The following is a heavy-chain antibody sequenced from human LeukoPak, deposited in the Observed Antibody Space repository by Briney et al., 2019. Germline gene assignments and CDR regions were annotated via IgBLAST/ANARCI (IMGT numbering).Heavy chain of an antibody. D-gene: IGHD4-11*01. CDR2: ISTSTGDT. J-gene: IGHJ4*02. CDR1: GYSFILYG. Sequence: ASVKVSCKTSGYSFILYGISWVRQAPGQGPEWMGWISTSTGDTKYTQKFQGRVTLTTDTSTSTAYMELSSLRSDDTAVYYCAIMTTVTNDYWGQGTLVTVSS. V-gene: IGHV1-18*01. CDR3: AIMTTVTNDY.